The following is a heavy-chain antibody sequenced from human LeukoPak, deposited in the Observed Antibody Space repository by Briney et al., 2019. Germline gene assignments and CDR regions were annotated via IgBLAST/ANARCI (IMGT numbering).Heavy chain of an antibody. Sequence: ASVKVSCKASGYTFTSYDINWVRQATGQGLEWMGWMNPNSGNTGYAQKFQGRVTMTRNTSISTAYMELSSLRSEDTAVYYCARMGDYDFWSGTRYYFDYWGQGTLVTVSS. D-gene: IGHD3-3*01. J-gene: IGHJ4*02. CDR3: ARMGDYDFWSGTRYYFDY. V-gene: IGHV1-8*01. CDR1: GYTFTSYD. CDR2: MNPNSGNT.